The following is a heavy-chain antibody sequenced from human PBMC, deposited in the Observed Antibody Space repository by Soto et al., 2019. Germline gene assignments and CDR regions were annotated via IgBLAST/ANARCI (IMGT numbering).Heavy chain of an antibody. J-gene: IGHJ4*02. D-gene: IGHD6-19*01. V-gene: IGHV3-48*02. Sequence: EVRLVESGGALVQRGGSLTLSCAASGFRFSIYSMNWVRQAPGKGLEWSAYMTSDTKTIKYAESVKGRFTISRDNAKNSVYLQMNNLSDEDTAVYYCARSVEGHFDYWGQGTVVTVSS. CDR2: MTSDTKTI. CDR3: ARSVEGHFDY. CDR1: GFRFSIYS.